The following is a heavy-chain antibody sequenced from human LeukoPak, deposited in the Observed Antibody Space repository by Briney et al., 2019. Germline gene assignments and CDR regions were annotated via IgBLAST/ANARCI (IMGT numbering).Heavy chain of an antibody. V-gene: IGHV3-33*01. Sequence: PGRSLRLSCAASGFTFSSYGMHWVRQAPGKGLEWVAVIYDSDSTYYTDSVKGRFTISRDSSKNTVYLQMNSLRIEDTALYYCARGDSTAAPLGMRFDPWGQGTLVTVSS. D-gene: IGHD2-2*01. J-gene: IGHJ5*02. CDR1: GFTFSSYG. CDR3: ARGDSTAAPLGMRFDP. CDR2: IYDSDST.